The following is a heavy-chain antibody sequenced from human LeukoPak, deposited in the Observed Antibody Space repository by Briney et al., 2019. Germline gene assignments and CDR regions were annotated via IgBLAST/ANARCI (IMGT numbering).Heavy chain of an antibody. CDR3: ATTSGFYGSGSFDY. V-gene: IGHV3-30*02. CDR2: IRYDGSNK. D-gene: IGHD3-10*01. Sequence: GGSLRLSCAASGFTVSSNYMSWVRQAPGKGLEWVAFIRYDGSNKYYADSVKGRFTISRDNSKNTLYLQMNSLRAEDTAVYYCATTSGFYGSGSFDYWGQGTLVTVSS. CDR1: GFTVSSNY. J-gene: IGHJ4*02.